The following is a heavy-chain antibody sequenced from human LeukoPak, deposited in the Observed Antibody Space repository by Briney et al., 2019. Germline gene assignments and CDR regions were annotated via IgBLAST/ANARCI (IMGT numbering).Heavy chain of an antibody. CDR3: ARDHVATITAPFDY. D-gene: IGHD5-12*01. CDR2: IKQDGSEK. V-gene: IGHV3-7*01. J-gene: IGHJ4*02. Sequence: GRSLRLSCAASGFTFSSYWMSWVRQAPGKGLEWVANIKQDGSEKYYVDSVKGRFTISRDNAKNSLYLQMNSLRAEDTAVYYCARDHVATITAPFDYWGQGTLVTVSS. CDR1: GFTFSSYW.